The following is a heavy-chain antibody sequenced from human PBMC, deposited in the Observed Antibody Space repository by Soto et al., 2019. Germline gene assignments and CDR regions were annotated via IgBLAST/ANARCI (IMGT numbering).Heavy chain of an antibody. Sequence: EVQLVESGGGLVQPGGSLRLSCTASGFAVRHNYMTWVRQAQGKGLEWVSLIYSGGDTAYADSVKGRFTISRHTSQNTLYLQMNSMRAEDTAVYYCARKTDSIPSGGDVWGKGTAVTVSS. D-gene: IGHD3-10*01. CDR3: ARKTDSIPSGGDV. CDR1: GFAVRHNY. V-gene: IGHV3-53*04. J-gene: IGHJ6*04. CDR2: IYSGGDT.